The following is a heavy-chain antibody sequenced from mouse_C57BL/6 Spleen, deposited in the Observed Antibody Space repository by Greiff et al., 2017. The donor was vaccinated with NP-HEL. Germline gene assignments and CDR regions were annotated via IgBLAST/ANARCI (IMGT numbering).Heavy chain of an antibody. Sequence: QVQLKESGAELARPGASVKLSCKASGYTFTSYGISWVKQRTGQGLEWIGEINPRSGNTYYNEKFKGKATLTADKSSSTAYMELRSLTSEDSAVYFWARSYDYDPYYYARDYWGQGTSVTVSS. CDR2: INPRSGNT. J-gene: IGHJ4*01. D-gene: IGHD2-4*01. V-gene: IGHV1-81*01. CDR3: ARSYDYDPYYYARDY. CDR1: GYTFTSYG.